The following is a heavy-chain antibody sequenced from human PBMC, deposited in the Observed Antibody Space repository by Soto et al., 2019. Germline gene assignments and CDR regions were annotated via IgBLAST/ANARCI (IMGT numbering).Heavy chain of an antibody. CDR1: CSSISSYY. D-gene: IGHD4-17*01. Sequence: SETLSLTCTVSCSSISSYYWSWIRQPPGKGLEWIGYIYYSGSTNYNPSLKSRVTISVDTSKNQFSLKLSSVTAADTAAYYCARVYGDYLDYWGQGTLVTVS. CDR3: ARVYGDYLDY. J-gene: IGHJ4*02. CDR2: IYYSGST. V-gene: IGHV4-59*01.